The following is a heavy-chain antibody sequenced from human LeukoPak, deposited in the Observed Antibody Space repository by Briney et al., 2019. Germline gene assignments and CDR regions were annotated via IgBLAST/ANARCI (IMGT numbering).Heavy chain of an antibody. V-gene: IGHV3-23*01. D-gene: IGHD3-10*01. Sequence: PGGSLRLSCAASGFTFTNYAMNWVRQAPGKGLEWVSTLSTSGGSTYYADSVKGRFTISRDNSKNTLYLQINSLRAEDTAVYYCASGFGELLYTNFDYWGQGTLVTVSS. J-gene: IGHJ4*02. CDR1: GFTFTNYA. CDR3: ASGFGELLYTNFDY. CDR2: LSTSGGST.